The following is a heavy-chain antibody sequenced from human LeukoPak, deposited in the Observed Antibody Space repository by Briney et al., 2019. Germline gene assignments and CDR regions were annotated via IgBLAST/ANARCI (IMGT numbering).Heavy chain of an antibody. CDR1: GETFTNYY. CDR3: ARGPRLQLELRKKYNWFDP. CDR2: VNHSGSA. V-gene: IGHV4-34*01. D-gene: IGHD1-7*01. Sequence: SETLSLTCVVYGETFTNYYWSWIRQPPGKGLEWIGEVNHSGSANHNPSLKSRVTISVDTSKSQFSLRLNSVTAADTAVYYCARGPRLQLELRKKYNWFDPWGQGSLVTVSS. J-gene: IGHJ5*02.